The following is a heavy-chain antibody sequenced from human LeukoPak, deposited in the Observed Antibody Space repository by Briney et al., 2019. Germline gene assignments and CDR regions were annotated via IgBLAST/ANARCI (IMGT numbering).Heavy chain of an antibody. CDR1: GGSISSYY. J-gene: IGHJ4*02. CDR3: ARLTTGEYYFDY. V-gene: IGHV4-59*01. D-gene: IGHD4-17*01. CDR2: IYYSGST. Sequence: SETLSLTCTVSGGSISSYYWSWIRQPPGKGLEWIGYIYYSGSTNCNPSLKSRVTMSVDTSKNQFSLKLSSVTAADTAVYYCARLTTGEYYFDYWGQGTLVTVSS.